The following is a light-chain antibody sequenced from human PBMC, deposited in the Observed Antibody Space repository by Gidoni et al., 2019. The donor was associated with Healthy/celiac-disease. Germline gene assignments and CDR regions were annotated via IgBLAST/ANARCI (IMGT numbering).Light chain of an antibody. J-gene: IGKJ1*01. CDR3: QQYGSSPGT. CDR2: GAS. Sequence: EIVLPQSPGTLSLSPGERATLSCRASQSVSSSYLAWYQQKPGQAPRLLIYGASSRATGIPDRFSGRGSGTDFTLTISRLEPEDFAVYYCQQYGSSPGTFGQGTKVEIK. CDR1: QSVSSSY. V-gene: IGKV3-20*01.